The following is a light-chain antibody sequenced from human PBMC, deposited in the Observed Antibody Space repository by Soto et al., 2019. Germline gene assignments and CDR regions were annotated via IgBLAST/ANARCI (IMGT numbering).Light chain of an antibody. Sequence: DLQMTQSPSTLSASVGDRVTITCRASQSINSWLAWYQQKPGKAPNLLIYKASSLESGVPLRFSGSGSGTEFTLTISSLQPDDFATYYCQQYNSYQWTFGQGTKVEIK. CDR3: QQYNSYQWT. J-gene: IGKJ1*01. CDR1: QSINSW. V-gene: IGKV1-5*03. CDR2: KAS.